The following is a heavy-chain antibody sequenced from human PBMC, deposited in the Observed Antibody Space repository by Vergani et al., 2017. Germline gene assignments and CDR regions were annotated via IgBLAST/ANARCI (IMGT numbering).Heavy chain of an antibody. Sequence: QLQLQESGPGLVKPSETLSLTCTVSGGSISSSSYYWGWIRQPPGKGLEWIGSIYYSGSTYYNPSLKSRVTISVDTSKNQFSLKLSSVTAAATAVYYCARGSGDFWSGHYGTLNWFDPWGQGTLVTVSS. CDR3: ARGSGDFWSGHYGTLNWFDP. J-gene: IGHJ5*02. CDR2: IYYSGST. CDR1: GGSISSSSYY. D-gene: IGHD3-3*01. V-gene: IGHV4-39*07.